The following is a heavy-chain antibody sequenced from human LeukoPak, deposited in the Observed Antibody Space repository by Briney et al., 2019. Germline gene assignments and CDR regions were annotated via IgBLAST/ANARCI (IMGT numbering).Heavy chain of an antibody. CDR3: ARDLKREADY. V-gene: IGHV1-18*01. Sequence: ASVKVSCRASGYTFTSYGISWVRQAPGQGLEWMGWVCAYNGNTNYAQKLQGRVTMTTDTSTSIAYMELRSLRSDDTAVYYCARDLKREADYWGQGTLVTVSS. CDR1: GYTFTSYG. D-gene: IGHD3-9*01. J-gene: IGHJ4*02. CDR2: VCAYNGNT.